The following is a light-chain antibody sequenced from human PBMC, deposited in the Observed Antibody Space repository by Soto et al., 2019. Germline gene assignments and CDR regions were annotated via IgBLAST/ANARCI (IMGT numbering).Light chain of an antibody. J-gene: IGLJ2*01. CDR1: SGSIASNY. V-gene: IGLV6-57*04. CDR3: QSYDSSNYVV. CDR2: EDN. Sequence: NFMLTQPHSVSESPGKTVTISCTRSSGSIASNYVQWYQQRPGSAPTTVIYEDNQRPSGVPDRFPGSIDSSSNSASLTISGLKTEDEADYYCQSYDSSNYVVFGGGTKLTVL.